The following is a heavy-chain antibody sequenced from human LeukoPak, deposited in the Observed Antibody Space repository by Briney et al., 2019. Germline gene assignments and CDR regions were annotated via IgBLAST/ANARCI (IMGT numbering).Heavy chain of an antibody. CDR2: ISAYNGNT. CDR3: ARGVRGVISSRFDP. V-gene: IGHV1-18*01. Sequence: GASVKVSCKASGYTFTSYGISWVRQAPGQGLEWMGWISAYNGNTNYAQKLQGRVTMTTDASTSTAYMELRSLRSDDTAVYYCARGVRGVISSRFDPWGQGTLVTVSS. CDR1: GYTFTSYG. J-gene: IGHJ5*02. D-gene: IGHD3-10*01.